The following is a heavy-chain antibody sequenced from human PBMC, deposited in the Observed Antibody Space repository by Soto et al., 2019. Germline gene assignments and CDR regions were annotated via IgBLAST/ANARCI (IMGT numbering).Heavy chain of an antibody. Sequence: QVQLQESGPGMVEPSQTLSLTCAVSGGSIGSGGYYWSWIRQHPGKGLEWIGYIYDSGSTSYNPSLKSRLNISIDTSKIQFSLKLSSVTTADTAVYYCARSTIAITGFSNWFDPWGQGTLVTVSS. CDR2: IYDSGST. J-gene: IGHJ5*02. CDR3: ARSTIAITGFSNWFDP. V-gene: IGHV4-31*11. D-gene: IGHD1-20*01. CDR1: GGSIGSGGYY.